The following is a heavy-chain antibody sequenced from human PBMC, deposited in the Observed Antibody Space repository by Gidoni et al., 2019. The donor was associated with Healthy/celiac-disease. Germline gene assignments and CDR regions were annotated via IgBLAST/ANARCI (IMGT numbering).Heavy chain of an antibody. D-gene: IGHD3-3*01. Sequence: QVQLQESGPGLVKPSETLSLTCTVSGGSISSYYWSWIHQPPGKGLEWIGYIYYSGSTNYNPSLKSRVTISVDTSKNQFSLKLSSVTAADTAVYYCARGPSVTTIFGVVSGMDVWGQGTTVTVSS. CDR3: ARGPSVTTIFGVVSGMDV. J-gene: IGHJ6*02. CDR2: IYYSGST. CDR1: GGSISSYY. V-gene: IGHV4-59*01.